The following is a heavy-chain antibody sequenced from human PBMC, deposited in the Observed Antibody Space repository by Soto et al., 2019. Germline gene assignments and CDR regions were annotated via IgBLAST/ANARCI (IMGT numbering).Heavy chain of an antibody. CDR3: ARDRPSYRGYGGSSLNWFDP. CDR2: IYYSGST. CDR1: GGSISSGGYY. D-gene: IGHD5-12*01. Sequence: QVQLQESGPGLVKPSQTLSLTCTVSGGSISSGGYYWSWIRQHPGKGLEWIGYIYYSGSTYYNPSLKSRVTISVDTSKNQFSLKLSSVTAADKAVYYCARDRPSYRGYGGSSLNWFDPWGQGTLVTVSS. V-gene: IGHV4-31*03. J-gene: IGHJ5*02.